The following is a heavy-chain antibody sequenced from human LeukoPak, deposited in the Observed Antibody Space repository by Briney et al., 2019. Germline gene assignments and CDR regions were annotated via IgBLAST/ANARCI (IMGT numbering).Heavy chain of an antibody. CDR3: ATETNGRHYDY. Sequence: GGSLRLSCTTSGLTFSTSGFNWVRQAPGKGLEWVASIGPTGFDRHHADSIKGRFTISRDNANNFLYLQMDSLRAEDTAVYYCATETNGRHYDYWGQGTLLTVSS. V-gene: IGHV3-21*06. CDR1: GLTFSTSG. J-gene: IGHJ4*02. CDR2: IGPTGFDR. D-gene: IGHD1-14*01.